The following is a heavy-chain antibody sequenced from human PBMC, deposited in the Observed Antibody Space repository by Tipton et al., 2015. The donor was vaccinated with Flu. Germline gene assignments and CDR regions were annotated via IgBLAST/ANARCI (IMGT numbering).Heavy chain of an antibody. CDR2: IRQDGSEK. J-gene: IGHJ6*02. Sequence: SLRLSCAASGFTFNNYWMHWVRQAPGKGLEWVANIRQDGSEKYYLDSVKGRFTISRDNAKNLLYLQMNSLRVEDTAMYYCARAHIYYYGMDVWGQGTTVTVSS. V-gene: IGHV3-7*04. CDR3: ARAHIYYYGMDV. CDR1: GFTFNNYW.